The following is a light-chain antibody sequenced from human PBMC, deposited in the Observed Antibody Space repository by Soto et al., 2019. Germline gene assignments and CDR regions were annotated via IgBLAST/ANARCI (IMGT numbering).Light chain of an antibody. V-gene: IGLV2-14*01. Sequence: QSFLPQPGSVSGSPGHSITISWTGSSSDVGAYYFVSWYQHRPGKAPKLILYEVTTRPSGISSRFSGSKSGNTASLTISGLQADDEAYYSCSSYKSTNTPYVFGTGTKVTVL. CDR3: SSYKSTNTPYV. CDR2: EVT. J-gene: IGLJ1*01. CDR1: SSDVGAYYF.